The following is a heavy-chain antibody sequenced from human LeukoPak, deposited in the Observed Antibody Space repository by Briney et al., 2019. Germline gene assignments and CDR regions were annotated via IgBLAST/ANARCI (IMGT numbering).Heavy chain of an antibody. V-gene: IGHV3-74*01. Sequence: GGSLRLSCAASGFTFSNYFMHWVRQAPGKGLVWISRIISDGSRPSYADAVKGRFTISRDNAKNTLYLQMNSLRAEDTAVYYCARARNNYDSSGYSALDYWGQGTLITVSS. CDR2: IISDGSRP. CDR1: GFTFSNYF. D-gene: IGHD3-22*01. CDR3: ARARNNYDSSGYSALDY. J-gene: IGHJ4*02.